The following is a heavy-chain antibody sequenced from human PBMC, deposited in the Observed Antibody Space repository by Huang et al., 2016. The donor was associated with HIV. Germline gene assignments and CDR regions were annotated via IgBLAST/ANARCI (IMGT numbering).Heavy chain of an antibody. CDR2: INHSGST. CDR3: ARGAARYFDRGGTRYYGMDV. D-gene: IGHD3-9*01. CDR1: GGSFSGYF. Sequence: QVQLQQWGAGLLKPSETLSLTCAVYGGSFSGYFWSWIRQPPGKGLEWIGEINHSGSTNYNPSLNSRVTRSVDTSKNQFALRLSSVTAADTAVYYCARGAARYFDRGGTRYYGMDVWGQGTTVTVSS. V-gene: IGHV4-34*01. J-gene: IGHJ6*02.